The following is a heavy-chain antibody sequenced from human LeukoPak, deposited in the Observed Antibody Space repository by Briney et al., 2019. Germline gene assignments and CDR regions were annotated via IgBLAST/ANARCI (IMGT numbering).Heavy chain of an antibody. D-gene: IGHD4-23*01. Sequence: GGSLRLSCAASGXIVSSNYMSWVRQAPGKGLEWVSVIYSGGSTYYADSVKGRFTISRDNSKDTVYLQMNSLRVEDTAVYYCAKDRTATVASPGYWGQGTLVTVSS. V-gene: IGHV3-53*01. J-gene: IGHJ4*02. CDR2: IYSGGST. CDR1: GXIVSSNY. CDR3: AKDRTATVASPGY.